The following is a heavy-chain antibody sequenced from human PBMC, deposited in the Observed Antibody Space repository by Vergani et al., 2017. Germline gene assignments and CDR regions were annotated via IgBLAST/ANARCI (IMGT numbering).Heavy chain of an antibody. Sequence: QVQLQESGPGVVKPSQTLSLTCAVSGGSISSGDHCWTWIRQRPGKGLEWIGYIYYSGSTYYNPSLKSRVTISVDTSKNQFSLKLSSVTAADTAVYYCAGESIQLWSSFDYWGQGTLVTVSS. D-gene: IGHD5-18*01. CDR2: IYYSGST. J-gene: IGHJ4*02. CDR3: AGESIQLWSSFDY. CDR1: GGSISSGDHC. V-gene: IGHV4-30-4*08.